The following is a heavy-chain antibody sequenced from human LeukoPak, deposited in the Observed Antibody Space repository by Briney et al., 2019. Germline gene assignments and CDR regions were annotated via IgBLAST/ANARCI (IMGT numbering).Heavy chain of an antibody. Sequence: GGSLRLSCAASAFTFSDYYMSWIRQAPGKGLDWVSYITTSGNTMYYADSVKGRFTISRDNAKNSLYLQMNSLRVEDTAVYYCAIEAPQFKAFDIWGQGTMVNVSS. J-gene: IGHJ3*02. CDR2: ITTSGNTM. CDR3: AIEAPQFKAFDI. CDR1: AFTFSDYY. V-gene: IGHV3-11*04.